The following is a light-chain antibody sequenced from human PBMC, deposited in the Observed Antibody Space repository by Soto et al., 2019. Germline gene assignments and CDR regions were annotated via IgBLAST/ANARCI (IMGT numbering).Light chain of an antibody. CDR3: QHYRSSPIT. Sequence: EIVLTQSPGTLSLSPGERATLSCGTSQSVGSSYLAWYQQRPGQAPRLLIHGASSRATGIPDRFSGSGSGTDFTLTISRLEPEDFAVYYCQHYRSSPITFGQGTRLEIK. CDR2: GAS. CDR1: QSVGSSY. V-gene: IGKV3-20*01. J-gene: IGKJ5*01.